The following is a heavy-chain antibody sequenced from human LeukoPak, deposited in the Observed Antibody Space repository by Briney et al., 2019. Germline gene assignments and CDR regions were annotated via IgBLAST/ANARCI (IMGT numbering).Heavy chain of an antibody. J-gene: IGHJ3*02. CDR2: INPNSGGT. D-gene: IGHD5-24*01. CDR3: ARVADGYNYGAFDI. CDR1: GYTFTGYY. V-gene: IGHV1-2*02. Sequence: ASVKVSCKASGYTFTGYYIHWVRQAPGQGLEWMGWINPNSGGTNYARSFQGRVTMTRDTSTSTAYVELNSLRSDDTAVYYCARVADGYNYGAFDIWGQGTVVTVSS.